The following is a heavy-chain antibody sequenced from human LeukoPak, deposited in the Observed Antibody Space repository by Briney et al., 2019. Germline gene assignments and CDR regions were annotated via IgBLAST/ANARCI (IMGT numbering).Heavy chain of an antibody. CDR3: ASPIDY. Sequence: GGSLRLSCAASGFTFSSYAMNWVRQAPGKGLEWVSAIIGTGGNTDYADSVKGRFTISRDNSKNTLYLQMNSLRAEDTAVYYCASPIDYWGQGTLVTVSS. CDR1: GFTFSSYA. V-gene: IGHV3-23*01. CDR2: IIGTGGNT. J-gene: IGHJ4*02.